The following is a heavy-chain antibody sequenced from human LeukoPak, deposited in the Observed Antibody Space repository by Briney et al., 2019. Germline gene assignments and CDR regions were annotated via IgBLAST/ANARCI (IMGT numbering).Heavy chain of an antibody. J-gene: IGHJ4*02. CDR1: GFTFSSYW. Sequence: PGGSLRLSCAASGFTFSSYWMSWVRQAPGKGLEWVANIKQDGSEKYYVDSVKGRFTISRDNAKNSLHLQMNSLRAEDTAVYYCARLWGYCSSTSCYKWGQGTLVTVSS. D-gene: IGHD2-2*02. CDR2: IKQDGSEK. V-gene: IGHV3-7*03. CDR3: ARLWGYCSSTSCYK.